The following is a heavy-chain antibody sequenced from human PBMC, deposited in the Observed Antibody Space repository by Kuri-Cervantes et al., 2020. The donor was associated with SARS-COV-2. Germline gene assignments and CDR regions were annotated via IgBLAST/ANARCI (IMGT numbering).Heavy chain of an antibody. CDR3: AGRYKGSWYSCVPDPEFVDY. Sequence: SVKVSCKASGGTSSSYTISWVRQAPGQGLEWMGRIIPILSIANYAQKFQGRVTITADKSTSTAYMELSSLRSEDTAVYYCAGRYKGSWYSCVPDPEFVDYWGQGTLVTVSS. CDR2: IIPILSIA. D-gene: IGHD6-13*01. V-gene: IGHV1-69*02. J-gene: IGHJ4*02. CDR1: GGTSSSYT.